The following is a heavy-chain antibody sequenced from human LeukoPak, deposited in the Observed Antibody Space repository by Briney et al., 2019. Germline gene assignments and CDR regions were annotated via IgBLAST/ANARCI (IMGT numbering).Heavy chain of an antibody. Sequence: SETLSLTCTVSGGSISSYYWSWIRQPPGEGLEWIGYIYYSGSTNYNPSLKSRVTISIDTSKNQFSLRLSSVTAADTAVYYCARDIYGSFDYWGQGNLVTVSS. CDR2: IYYSGST. D-gene: IGHD2-15*01. CDR3: ARDIYGSFDY. CDR1: GGSISSYY. J-gene: IGHJ4*02. V-gene: IGHV4-59*01.